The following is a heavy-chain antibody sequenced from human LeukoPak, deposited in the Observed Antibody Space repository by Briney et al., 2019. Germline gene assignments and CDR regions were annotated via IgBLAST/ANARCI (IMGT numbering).Heavy chain of an antibody. J-gene: IGHJ4*02. V-gene: IGHV1-69*05. CDR2: IIPIFGTA. CDR1: GYTFTSYA. CDR3: AREYGDYGLDY. Sequence: GASVKVSCKASGYTFTSYAISWVRQAPGQGLEWMGRIIPIFGTANCAQKFQGRVTITTDESTSTAYMELSSLRSEDTAVYYCAREYGDYGLDYWGQGTLVTVSS. D-gene: IGHD4-17*01.